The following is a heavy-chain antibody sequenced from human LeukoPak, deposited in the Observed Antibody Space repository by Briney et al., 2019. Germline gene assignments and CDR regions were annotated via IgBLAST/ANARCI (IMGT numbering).Heavy chain of an antibody. J-gene: IGHJ4*02. V-gene: IGHV1-18*01. D-gene: IGHD3-9*01. CDR3: AREGYYDILTGPMGDFDY. CDR1: GYTFTSYG. Sequence: ASVKVSCKASGYTFTSYGISWVRQAPGQGLEWMGGISAYNGNTNYSQKLQGRVTMTTDTSTSTAYMELRSLRSDATAVYYYAREGYYDILTGPMGDFDYWGQGTLVTVSS. CDR2: ISAYNGNT.